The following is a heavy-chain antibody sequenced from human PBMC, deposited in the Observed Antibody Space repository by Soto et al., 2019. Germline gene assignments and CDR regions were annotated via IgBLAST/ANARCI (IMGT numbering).Heavy chain of an antibody. J-gene: IGHJ6*02. CDR2: MSPNSGAT. V-gene: IGHV1-8*02. Sequence: QVQLVQSGAEVTKPGASVKVSYRASGYTFTTYDINCVRQATGQGLEWMGWMSPNSGATGYAQKFQGRVTMTRDTSISTAYMELSNLRSEDTAIYYCARGVDAGVDVWGQGTTVTVSS. D-gene: IGHD1-1*01. CDR1: GYTFTTYD. CDR3: ARGVDAGVDV.